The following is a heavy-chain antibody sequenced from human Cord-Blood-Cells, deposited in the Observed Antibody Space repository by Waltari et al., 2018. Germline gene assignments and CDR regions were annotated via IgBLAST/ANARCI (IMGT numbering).Heavy chain of an antibody. CDR1: GYSISSGYY. CDR2: IYHSGST. CDR3: ARVGSGSYESRSGFDY. V-gene: IGHV4-38-2*01. Sequence: QVQLQESGPGLVKPSETLSLTCAVSGYSISSGYYWGWIRQPPGKGLEWIGSIYHSGSTYYNPSLKSRVTISVDTSKNQFSLKLSSVTAADMAVYYCARVGSGSYESRSGFDYWGQGTLVTVSS. J-gene: IGHJ4*02. D-gene: IGHD1-26*01.